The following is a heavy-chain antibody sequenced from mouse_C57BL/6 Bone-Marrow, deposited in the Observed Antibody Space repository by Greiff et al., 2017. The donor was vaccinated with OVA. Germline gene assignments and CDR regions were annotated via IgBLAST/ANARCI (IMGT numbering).Heavy chain of an antibody. V-gene: IGHV1-42*01. CDR2: INPSTGGT. D-gene: IGHD1-1*01. J-gene: IGHJ2*01. CDR1: GYSFTGYY. Sequence: EVQLQQSGPELVKPGASVKISCKASGYSFTGYYMNWVKQSPEKSLEWIGEINPSTGGTTYNQKFKAKATLTVDKSSSTAYMQLKSLTSEDSAVYYCARAGPNYYGSSYPYYFDYWGQGTTLTVSS. CDR3: ARAGPNYYGSSYPYYFDY.